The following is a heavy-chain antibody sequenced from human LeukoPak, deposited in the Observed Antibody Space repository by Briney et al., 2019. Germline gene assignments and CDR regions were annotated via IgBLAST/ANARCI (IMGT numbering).Heavy chain of an antibody. CDR2: INTGSGDT. CDR1: GYTFSGSP. J-gene: IGHJ4*02. CDR3: ARDQGGQLWS. V-gene: IGHV1-3*04. D-gene: IGHD5-18*01. Sequence: ASVKVSCKASGYTFSGSPMYWVRQVPGQGLEWMGWINTGSGDTAYSQKFQGRVTVTRDRSATTAYMELSSLRSEDTAVYYCARDQGGQLWSWGQGTLVTVSP.